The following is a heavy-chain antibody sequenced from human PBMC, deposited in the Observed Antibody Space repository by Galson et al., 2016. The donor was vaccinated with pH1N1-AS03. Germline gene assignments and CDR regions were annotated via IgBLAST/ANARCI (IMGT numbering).Heavy chain of an antibody. Sequence: TLSLTCSVSGGSTSHYHWSWIRQPPGKGLEWIGYIDNNGRTNYNPSLKSRVTMSIITSKTQVALNLNYVTAADTAVFFCARHGGTLTTLRGFKSHAFDIWGQGTMVTVSS. D-gene: IGHD3-10*01. CDR1: GGSTSHYH. CDR3: ARHGGTLTTLRGFKSHAFDI. V-gene: IGHV4-59*08. CDR2: IDNNGRT. J-gene: IGHJ3*02.